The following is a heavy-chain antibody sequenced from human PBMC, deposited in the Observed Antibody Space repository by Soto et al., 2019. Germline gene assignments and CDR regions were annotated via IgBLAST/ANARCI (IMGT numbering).Heavy chain of an antibody. CDR3: ARESSRSEFDY. V-gene: IGHV4-4*07. CDR2: IDTSGSA. J-gene: IGHJ4*02. Sequence: WTWIRQPDGKGLEWIGHIDTSGSASHHPSLRSRVTMSLDTSKNEFSLKLSSVTAADTAVYYCARESSRSEFDYWGQGTLVTVSS.